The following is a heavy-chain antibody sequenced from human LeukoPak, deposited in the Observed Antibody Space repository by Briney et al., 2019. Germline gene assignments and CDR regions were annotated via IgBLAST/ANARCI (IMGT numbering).Heavy chain of an antibody. CDR3: ARGIGYSYGYVYYYYMDV. V-gene: IGHV4-4*09. D-gene: IGHD5-18*01. CDR1: GGSISSYY. CDR2: IYTSGST. J-gene: IGHJ6*03. Sequence: SETLSLTCTVSGGSISSYYWSWIRQPPEKGLEWIGYIYTSGSTNYNPSLKSRVTISVDTSKNQFSLKLSSVTAADTAVYYCARGIGYSYGYVYYYYMDVWGKGTTVTVSS.